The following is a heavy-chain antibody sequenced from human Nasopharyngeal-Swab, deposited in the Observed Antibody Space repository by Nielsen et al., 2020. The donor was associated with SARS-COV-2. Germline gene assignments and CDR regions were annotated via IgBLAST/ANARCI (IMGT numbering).Heavy chain of an antibody. CDR1: GFTFSNAW. CDR3: TTDRAGPYYYYGMDV. J-gene: IGHJ6*02. V-gene: IGHV3-15*01. Sequence: GGSLRLSCAASGFTFSNAWMSWVRQAPGKGLEWVGRIKSKTDGGTTEYAAPVKGRFTISRDDSKNTLYLQMNSLKTEDTAVYYCTTDRAGPYYYYGMDVWGQGTTVTVSS. CDR2: IKSKTDGGTT. D-gene: IGHD6-19*01.